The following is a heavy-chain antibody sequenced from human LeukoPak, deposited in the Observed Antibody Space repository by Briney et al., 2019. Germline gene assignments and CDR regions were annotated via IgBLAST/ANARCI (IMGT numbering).Heavy chain of an antibody. CDR1: GGTFSSYA. CDR2: IIPIFGTA. CDR3: ARVLVHGYSYGDYYYGMDV. V-gene: IGHV1-69*13. Sequence: SVKVSCKASGGTFSSYAISWVRQAPGQGLEWMGGIIPIFGTANYAQKFQGRVTITADESTSTAYMELSSLRSEDTAVYYCARVLVHGYSYGDYYYGMDVWGKGTTVTVSS. J-gene: IGHJ6*04. D-gene: IGHD5-18*01.